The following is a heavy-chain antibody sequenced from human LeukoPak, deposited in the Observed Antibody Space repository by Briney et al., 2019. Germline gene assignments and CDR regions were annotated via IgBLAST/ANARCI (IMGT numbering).Heavy chain of an antibody. V-gene: IGHV4-59*01. CDR1: GGSISSYY. CDR3: ARGGWYKGYFQN. CDR2: IYYSGST. Sequence: SETLSLTCTVSGGSISSYYWSWIRQPPGKGLEWIGYIYYSGSTNYNPSLKSRVTISVDTSKNQFSLKLSSVTAADTAVYYCARGGWYKGYFQNWGQGTLVTVSS. J-gene: IGHJ1*01. D-gene: IGHD1-1*01.